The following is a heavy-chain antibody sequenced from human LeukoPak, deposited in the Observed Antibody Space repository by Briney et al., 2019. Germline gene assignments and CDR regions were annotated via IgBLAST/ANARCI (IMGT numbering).Heavy chain of an antibody. CDR1: GYTFTSYG. CDR2: ISPYNANT. J-gene: IGHJ6*02. Sequence: GASVKVSCKASGYTFTSYGINWVRQAPGQGLEWMGWISPYNANTKYAQKVQGRVTVTTDTSTSTAYLELRSLRSDDTAVYYCARDHFTIYTTGQTHGMDVWGQGTTVTVSS. V-gene: IGHV1-18*01. CDR3: ARDHFTIYTTGQTHGMDV. D-gene: IGHD1-1*01.